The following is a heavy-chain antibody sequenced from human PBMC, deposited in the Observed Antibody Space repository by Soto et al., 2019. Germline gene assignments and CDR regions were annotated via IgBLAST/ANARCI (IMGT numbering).Heavy chain of an antibody. J-gene: IGHJ6*02. V-gene: IGHV1-46*01. CDR1: GYTFTSYY. Sequence: ASVKVSCKASGYTFTSYYMHWVRQAPGQGLEWMGIINPSGGSTSYAQKFQGRVTMTRNTSTSTVYMELSSLRSEDTAVYYCASRDTAYGPSYYYYGMDVWGQGTTVTVSS. D-gene: IGHD5-12*01. CDR3: ASRDTAYGPSYYYYGMDV. CDR2: INPSGGST.